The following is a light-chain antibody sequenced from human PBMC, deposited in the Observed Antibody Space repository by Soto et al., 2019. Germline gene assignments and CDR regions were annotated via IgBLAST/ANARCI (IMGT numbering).Light chain of an antibody. Sequence: EIVMTQSPATLSVSPGERVTLPCRASQSVSSSLAWYQQKPGQAPRLLIYGASTRAIGIPARFSGSGSETEFTLTISSVQSEDFAVSYCQQYNNWWTFGQGTKVEIK. CDR2: GAS. CDR1: QSVSSS. V-gene: IGKV3-15*01. CDR3: QQYNNWWT. J-gene: IGKJ1*01.